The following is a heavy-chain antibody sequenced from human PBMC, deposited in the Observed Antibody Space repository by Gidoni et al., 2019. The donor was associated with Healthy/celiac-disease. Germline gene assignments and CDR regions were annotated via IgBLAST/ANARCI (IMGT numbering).Heavy chain of an antibody. CDR2: ITSKTAGGTT. D-gene: IGHD4-17*01. V-gene: IGHV3-15*01. Sequence: EVQLVESGGGLVKPGGSLRLSCAASGFNVSNAWMSWVRQAPGKGLEWVGRITSKTAGGTTDYAAPVKGRFTISRDDSKNTLSLQMNSLTTEDTAVYYCTNYGDYYYYYYLDVWGKGTTVTVSS. J-gene: IGHJ6*03. CDR1: GFNVSNAW. CDR3: TNYGDYYYYYYLDV.